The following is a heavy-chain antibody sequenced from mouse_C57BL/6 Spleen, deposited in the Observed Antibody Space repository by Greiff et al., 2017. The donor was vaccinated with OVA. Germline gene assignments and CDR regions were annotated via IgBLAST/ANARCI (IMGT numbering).Heavy chain of an antibody. CDR2: IYPRSGNT. V-gene: IGHV1-81*01. CDR3: AKSRPFYYYGSTGDY. Sequence: VNVVESGAELARPGASVKLSCKASGYTFTSYGISWVKQRTGQGLEWIGEIYPRSGNTYYNEKFKGKATLTADKSSSTAYMELRSLTSEDSAVYFCAKSRPFYYYGSTGDYWGQGTTLTVSS. CDR1: GYTFTSYG. D-gene: IGHD1-1*01. J-gene: IGHJ2*01.